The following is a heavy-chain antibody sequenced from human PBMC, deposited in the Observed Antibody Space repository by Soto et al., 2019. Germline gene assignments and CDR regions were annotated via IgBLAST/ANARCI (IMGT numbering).Heavy chain of an antibody. V-gene: IGHV4-39*01. J-gene: IGHJ6*02. CDR3: ARRLSHLSYAMDV. CDR2: VYYTGST. Sequence: SETLSLTCTVSGGSISTSSYYWGWVRQPPGKGLEWIGSVYYTGSTHYNPSLKSRVAISVDRAKNQFYLRLSSVTAADTSVYYCARRLSHLSYAMDVWGQGSTVTVSS. CDR1: GGSISTSSYY.